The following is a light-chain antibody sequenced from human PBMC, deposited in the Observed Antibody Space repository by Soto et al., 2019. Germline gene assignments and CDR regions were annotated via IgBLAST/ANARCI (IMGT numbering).Light chain of an antibody. CDR1: QSFSSY. CDR3: QQRSNWPPGIT. V-gene: IGKV3-11*01. CDR2: DAS. J-gene: IGKJ5*01. Sequence: EIVLTQSPATLSLSPGERATLSCRASQSFSSYLAWYQQKPGQAPRLLIYDASNRAAGIPARFSGSGSGTDFTLTISSLEPEDFAVYYCQQRSNWPPGITVGQGTRLEIK.